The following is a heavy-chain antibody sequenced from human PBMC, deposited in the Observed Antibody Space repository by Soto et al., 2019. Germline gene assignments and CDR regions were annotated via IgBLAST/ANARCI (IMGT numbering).Heavy chain of an antibody. CDR3: ARDQKYSSGWMGY. V-gene: IGHV3-33*01. Sequence: GWSLRLSCASSVFTFISYGMHWVRQAPGKGLEWVAVIWYDGSNKYYADSVKGRFTISRDNSKNTLYLQMNSLRAEDTAVYYCARDQKYSSGWMGYWGQGTLVTVSS. J-gene: IGHJ4*02. D-gene: IGHD6-19*01. CDR1: VFTFISYG. CDR2: IWYDGSNK.